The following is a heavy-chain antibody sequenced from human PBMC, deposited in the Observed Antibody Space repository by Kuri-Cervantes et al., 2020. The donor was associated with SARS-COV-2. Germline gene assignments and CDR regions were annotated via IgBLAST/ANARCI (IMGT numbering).Heavy chain of an antibody. J-gene: IGHJ4*02. Sequence: SVKVSCKASGGTFSSYAISWVRQAPGQGLEWVGRIIPILGIANYAQKFQGIVTITADKSTSTAYMELSSLRSEDTAVYYCARDDCTNGVCWIDYWGQGTLVTVSS. CDR3: ARDDCTNGVCWIDY. V-gene: IGHV1-69*04. CDR1: GGTFSSYA. CDR2: IIPILGIA. D-gene: IGHD2-8*01.